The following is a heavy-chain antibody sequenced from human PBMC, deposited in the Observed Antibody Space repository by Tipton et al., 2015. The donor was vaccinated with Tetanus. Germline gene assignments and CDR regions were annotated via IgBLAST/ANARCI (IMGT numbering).Heavy chain of an antibody. Sequence: TLSLTCTVSGGSIRGGTFYWGWIRQPPGKGLEWIGSIYESGDTYYILSLKSRVTISVDTSKNQFSLNLNPMAAADTGVYYCGRHQSGSFTPFDYWGQGNLVTVSS. J-gene: IGHJ4*02. D-gene: IGHD3-3*01. V-gene: IGHV4-39*01. CDR1: GGSIRGGTFY. CDR2: IYESGDT. CDR3: GRHQSGSFTPFDY.